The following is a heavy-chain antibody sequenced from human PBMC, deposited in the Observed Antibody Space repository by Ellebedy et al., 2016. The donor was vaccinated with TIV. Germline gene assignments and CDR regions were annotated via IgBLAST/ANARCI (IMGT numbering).Heavy chain of an antibody. CDR3: LGGDYGDP. Sequence: AASVKVSCKTSGYTFTGYYLHWVRQAPGQGLVWMGWINPNSGGTSYAQNFQGRVTMTRDTSISTAYMELTRLTSDDTAVYYCLGGDYGDPWGQGTLVTVSS. V-gene: IGHV1-2*02. D-gene: IGHD4-17*01. CDR1: GYTFTGYY. J-gene: IGHJ5*02. CDR2: INPNSGGT.